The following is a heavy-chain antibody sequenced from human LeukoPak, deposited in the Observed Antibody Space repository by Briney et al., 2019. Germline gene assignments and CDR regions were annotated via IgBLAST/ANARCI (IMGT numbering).Heavy chain of an antibody. Sequence: GASVKVSCKASGYTFTSYGISWVRQAPGQGLEWMGWIRPNSGGMKYAQEFQGRVTMTRDTSISTAYLELTRLTSDDTAIYYCARDPVDGYSHYDFWGQGTLVTVSS. CDR3: ARDPVDGYSHYDF. CDR2: IRPNSGGM. CDR1: GYTFTSYG. D-gene: IGHD5-24*01. V-gene: IGHV1-2*02. J-gene: IGHJ4*02.